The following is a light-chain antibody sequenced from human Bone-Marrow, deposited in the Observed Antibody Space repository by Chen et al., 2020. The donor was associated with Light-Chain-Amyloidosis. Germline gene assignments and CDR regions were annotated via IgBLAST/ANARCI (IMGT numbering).Light chain of an antibody. V-gene: IGLV1-44*01. CDR2: ANH. Sequence: QSVLTQPPSASGTPGQRVTISCSGSNSNIGGNTVNWYQQLPGTAPKLLIFANHQRPSGVTDRFSGSKSGTSASLAISGLQSEDEAVYSCAAWDDSLNGRVFGGGTKLTVL. J-gene: IGLJ3*02. CDR1: NSNIGGNT. CDR3: AAWDDSLNGRV.